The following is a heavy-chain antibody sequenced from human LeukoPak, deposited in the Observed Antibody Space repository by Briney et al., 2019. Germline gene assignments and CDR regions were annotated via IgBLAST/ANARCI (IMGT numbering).Heavy chain of an antibody. CDR2: IYHSGST. Sequence: SETLSLTCAVSGGSISSSNWWSWVRQPPGKGLEWIGEIYHSGSTNYNPSLKSRVTISVDKSKNQFSLKLNSVTAADTAVYYCARVEEAYGGFDPWGQGTLVTVSS. V-gene: IGHV4-4*02. CDR3: ARVEEAYGGFDP. CDR1: GGSISSSNW. J-gene: IGHJ5*02. D-gene: IGHD2-21*01.